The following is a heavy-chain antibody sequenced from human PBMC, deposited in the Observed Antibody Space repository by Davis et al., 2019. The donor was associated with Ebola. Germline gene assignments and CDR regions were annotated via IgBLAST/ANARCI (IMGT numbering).Heavy chain of an antibody. V-gene: IGHV1-69*13. Sequence: SVKVSCKASGYTFTSYGITWVRQAPGQGLEWMGGIIPMFGAPTYAQKFQGRVTITADESTTTAYMELSSLRSEDTAVYYCVGQTRGPFDYWGQGTLVTVSS. D-gene: IGHD2-2*01. J-gene: IGHJ4*02. CDR2: IIPMFGAP. CDR1: GYTFTSYG. CDR3: VGQTRGPFDY.